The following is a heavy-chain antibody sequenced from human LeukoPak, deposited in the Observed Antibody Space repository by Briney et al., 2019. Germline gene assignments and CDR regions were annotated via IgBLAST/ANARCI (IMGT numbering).Heavy chain of an antibody. CDR2: IYYSGST. CDR3: ARDFYQATVVTYYYYMDV. J-gene: IGHJ6*03. CDR1: GGSISSSSYY. D-gene: IGHD4-23*01. V-gene: IGHV4-39*07. Sequence: PSETLSLTCTVSGGSISSSSYYWGWIRQPPGKGLEWIGSIYYSGSTYYNPSLKSRVTISVDTSKNQFSLKLSSVTAADTAVYYCARDFYQATVVTYYYYMDVWGKGTTVTVSS.